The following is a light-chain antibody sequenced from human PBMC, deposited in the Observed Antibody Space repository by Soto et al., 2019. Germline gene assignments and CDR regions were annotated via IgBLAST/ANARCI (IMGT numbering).Light chain of an antibody. J-gene: IGKJ3*01. V-gene: IGKV3-15*01. CDR3: QQYSTWPLT. Sequence: EKVLTQFPATLSVSPGGRATLSCWASQNVNTNLAWYQQKPGQAPRLLITGASTRATGIPARFSGSGSGTQFTLTISSLQSEDVAVYYCQQYSTWPLTFGPGTKVEVK. CDR2: GAS. CDR1: QNVNTN.